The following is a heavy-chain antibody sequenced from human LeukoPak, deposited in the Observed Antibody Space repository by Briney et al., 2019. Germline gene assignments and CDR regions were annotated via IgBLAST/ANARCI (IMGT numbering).Heavy chain of an antibody. CDR2: ISSSSSYI. CDR3: ARDLTRTTIRYSYGCDY. Sequence: KPGGSLRLSCAASGFTFNSYSMIWLRQAPGKGLERVSSISSSSSYIYYAVSVKGRFTISRDNAKNSLYLKRNSPRAEDTADCSCARDLTRTTIRYSYGCDYWGQGTLVTVSS. V-gene: IGHV3-21*01. J-gene: IGHJ4*02. D-gene: IGHD5-18*01. CDR1: GFTFNSYS.